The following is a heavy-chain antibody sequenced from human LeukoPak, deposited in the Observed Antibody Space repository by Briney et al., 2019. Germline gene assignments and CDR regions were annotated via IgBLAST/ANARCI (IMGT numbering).Heavy chain of an antibody. Sequence: ASVKVSCKASGGTFSSYAISWVRQAPGQGLEWMGGIIPIFGTANYAQKFQGRVTMTRDTSTSTVYMELSSLRSEDTAVYYCARWGSYRYYFDYWGQGTLVTVSS. D-gene: IGHD3-16*02. J-gene: IGHJ4*02. CDR3: ARWGSYRYYFDY. V-gene: IGHV1-69*05. CDR2: IIPIFGTA. CDR1: GGTFSSYA.